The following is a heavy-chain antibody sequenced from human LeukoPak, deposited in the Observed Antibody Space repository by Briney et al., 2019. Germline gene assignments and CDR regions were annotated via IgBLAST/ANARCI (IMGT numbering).Heavy chain of an antibody. CDR3: AKGGEWEPFDY. Sequence: GGSLRLSCAASGFTFSSYGMHWVRQAPGKGLEWVACVRYDGSNKYYADSVKGRFTISRDNSKDTLYLQMNSLRAEDTAVYYCAKGGEWEPFDYWGQGTLVTVSS. D-gene: IGHD3-16*01. CDR1: GFTFSSYG. J-gene: IGHJ4*02. CDR2: VRYDGSNK. V-gene: IGHV3-30*02.